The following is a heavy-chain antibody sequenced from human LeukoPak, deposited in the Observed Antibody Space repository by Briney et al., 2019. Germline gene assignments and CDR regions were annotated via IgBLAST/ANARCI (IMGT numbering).Heavy chain of an antibody. Sequence: GGSLRLSCAASRFTSAEYAMHWVRHAPGKGLEWVSLISGAGGSTFYADSAKGRFTISRDNSKNCLSLQMNSLRTEDTALYTCAIDIREYYGSGSYWGIDYWGQGSLVTVSA. D-gene: IGHD3-10*01. CDR3: AIDIREYYGSGSYWGIDY. CDR2: ISGAGGST. J-gene: IGHJ4*02. V-gene: IGHV3-43*02. CDR1: RFTSAEYA.